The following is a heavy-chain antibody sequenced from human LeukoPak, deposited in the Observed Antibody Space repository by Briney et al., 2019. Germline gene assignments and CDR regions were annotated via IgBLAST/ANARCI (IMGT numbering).Heavy chain of an antibody. Sequence: SETLSLTCTVSGGSISSHYWSWIRKPPGKGLEWIGYIYYSGSTNYNPSLKSRVTISVDTSNNQFSLRLTSVTAADTAMYYCAAGPWELDLWGQGTLVTVSS. J-gene: IGHJ5*02. D-gene: IGHD1-26*01. V-gene: IGHV4-59*08. CDR2: IYYSGST. CDR1: GGSISSHY. CDR3: AAGPWELDL.